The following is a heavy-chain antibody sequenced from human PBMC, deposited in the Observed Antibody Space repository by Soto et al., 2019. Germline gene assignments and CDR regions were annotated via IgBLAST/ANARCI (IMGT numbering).Heavy chain of an antibody. CDR1: GFTFTSYA. CDR3: GRGARYDVSDVSDY. Sequence: GGSLRLSCAASGFTFTSYAMTWVRQAPGKGLEWVSTIGSGGDTYYADSVKGRFTISRDNSKNTLYLEMNNLRAEDTAVYYCGRGARYDVSDVSDYWGKGTLVTVSS. V-gene: IGHV3-23*01. CDR2: IGSGGDT. D-gene: IGHD3-22*01. J-gene: IGHJ4*02.